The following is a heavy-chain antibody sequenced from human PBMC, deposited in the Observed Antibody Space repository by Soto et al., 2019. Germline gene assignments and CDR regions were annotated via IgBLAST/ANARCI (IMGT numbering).Heavy chain of an antibody. CDR1: GYTFTSYV. V-gene: IGHV1-3*01. D-gene: IGHD5-18*01. CDR3: ARGGYSYGLYYYYYGMDV. CDR2: INAGNGNT. J-gene: IGHJ6*02. Sequence: GAPVKVSCTASGYTFTSYVMHWVRQAPGQRLEWMGWINAGNGNTKYSQKFQGRVTITRDTSASTAYMELSSLRSEDTAVYYCARGGYSYGLYYYYYGMDVWGQGTTVTVSS.